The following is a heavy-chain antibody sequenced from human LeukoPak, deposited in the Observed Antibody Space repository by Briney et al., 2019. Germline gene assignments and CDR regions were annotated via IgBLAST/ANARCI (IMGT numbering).Heavy chain of an antibody. V-gene: IGHV1-69*13. Sequence: SVKASCKASGGTFSSYAISWVRQAPGQGLEWMGGIIPIFGTANCAQKFQGRVTITADESTSTAYMELSSLRSEDTAVYYCARDGYSSGYGWNWFDPWGQGTLVTVSS. D-gene: IGHD6-19*01. J-gene: IGHJ5*02. CDR1: GGTFSSYA. CDR2: IIPIFGTA. CDR3: ARDGYSSGYGWNWFDP.